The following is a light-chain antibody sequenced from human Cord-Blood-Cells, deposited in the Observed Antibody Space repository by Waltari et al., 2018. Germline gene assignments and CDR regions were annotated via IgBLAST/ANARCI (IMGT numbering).Light chain of an antibody. V-gene: IGLV3-19*01. CDR3: NPRDSSGNHLV. Sequence: SSELTQDPAVSVALGQTVRITCQGDSLRSYYASWYQQKPGQAPVLVIYGKNNRPSGIPDRFAGSSSGNTASLTITGAQAEDEADYSCNPRDSSGNHLVFGGGTKLTVL. CDR2: GKN. J-gene: IGLJ3*02. CDR1: SLRSYY.